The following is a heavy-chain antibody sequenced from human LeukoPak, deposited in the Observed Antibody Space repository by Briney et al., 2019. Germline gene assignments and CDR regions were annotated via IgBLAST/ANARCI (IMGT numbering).Heavy chain of an antibody. CDR1: GGSISSYY. V-gene: IGHV4-59*08. D-gene: IGHD1-14*01. Sequence: SETLSLTCTVSGGSISSYYWSWIRQPPGKGLEWIGYIYYSGSTNYNPSLKSRVTISVDTSKNQFSLKLSSVTAADTAVYYCARHTPYTDAFGIWGQGTMVTVSS. J-gene: IGHJ3*02. CDR3: ARHTPYTDAFGI. CDR2: IYYSGST.